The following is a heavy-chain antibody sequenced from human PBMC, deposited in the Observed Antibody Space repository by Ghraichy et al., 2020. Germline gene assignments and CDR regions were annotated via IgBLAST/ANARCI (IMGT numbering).Heavy chain of an antibody. D-gene: IGHD3-3*01. V-gene: IGHV1-8*01. CDR1: GYTFTSYD. CDR2: MNPNSGNT. CDR3: ARGGTDVLRFLEWLLYRREYYYYGLDV. J-gene: IGHJ6*02. Sequence: ASVKVSCKASGYTFTSYDINWVRQATGQGLEWMGWMNPNSGNTGYAQKFQGRVTMTRNTSISTAYMELSSLRSEDTAVYYCARGGTDVLRFLEWLLYRREYYYYGLDVWGQGTTVTVSS.